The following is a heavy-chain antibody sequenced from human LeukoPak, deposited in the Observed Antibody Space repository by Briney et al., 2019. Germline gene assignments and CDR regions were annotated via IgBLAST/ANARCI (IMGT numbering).Heavy chain of an antibody. V-gene: IGHV3-49*04. CDR2: IRSKAYGGTT. CDR3: TRGLRDIVVVVAATRPYYFDY. D-gene: IGHD2-15*01. J-gene: IGHJ4*02. Sequence: PGRSLRLSCTASGFTLGDYAMSWVRQAPGKGLEWVGFIRSKAYGGTTEYAASVKGRFTISRDDSKSIAYLQMNSLKTEDTAVYYCTRGLRDIVVVVAATRPYYFDYWGQGTLVTVSS. CDR1: GFTLGDYA.